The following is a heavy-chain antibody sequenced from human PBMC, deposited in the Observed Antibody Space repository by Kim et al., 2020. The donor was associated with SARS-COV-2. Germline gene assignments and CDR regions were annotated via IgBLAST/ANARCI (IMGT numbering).Heavy chain of an antibody. Sequence: SETLSLTCAVYGGSFSGYYWSWIRQPPGKGLEWIGEINHSGSTNYNPSLKSRVTISVDTSKNQFSLKLSSVTAADTAVYYCAREAVYYYGSGYFHANPRRYGMDVWGQGTTVTVSS. D-gene: IGHD3-10*01. CDR1: GGSFSGYY. V-gene: IGHV4-34*01. CDR2: INHSGST. CDR3: AREAVYYYGSGYFHANPRRYGMDV. J-gene: IGHJ6*02.